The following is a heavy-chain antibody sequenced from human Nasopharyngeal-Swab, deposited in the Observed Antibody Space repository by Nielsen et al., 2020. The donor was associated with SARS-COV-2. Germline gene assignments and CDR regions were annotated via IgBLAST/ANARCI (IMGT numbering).Heavy chain of an antibody. Sequence: GESLKISCAASGFTFSSYGMHWVRQAPGKGLEWVAVISYDGSNKYYADSVKGRFTISRDNSKNTLYLQMNSLRAEDTAVYYCARGAPPWIQPIQGDYWGQGTLVTVSS. V-gene: IGHV3-30*03. CDR3: ARGAPPWIQPIQGDY. CDR2: ISYDGSNK. D-gene: IGHD5-18*01. J-gene: IGHJ4*02. CDR1: GFTFSSYG.